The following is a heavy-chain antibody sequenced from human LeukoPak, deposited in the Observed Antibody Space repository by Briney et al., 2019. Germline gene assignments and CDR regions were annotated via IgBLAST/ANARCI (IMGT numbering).Heavy chain of an antibody. CDR2: IYYSGTT. CDR3: ARQSSGPLLYYFDY. J-gene: IGHJ4*02. Sequence: SETLSLTCTVSGGSISSFHWSWLRQPPGQGLKWIAYIYYSGTTNYNPSLNSRVTISVETSNTQFSQKMSSGTAADTAVYYCARQSSGPLLYYFDYWGQGTLVTVSS. CDR1: GGSISSFH. V-gene: IGHV4-59*08. D-gene: IGHD6-19*01.